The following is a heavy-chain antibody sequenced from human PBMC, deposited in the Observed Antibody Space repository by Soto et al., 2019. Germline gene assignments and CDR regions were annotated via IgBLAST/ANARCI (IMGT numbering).Heavy chain of an antibody. J-gene: IGHJ6*02. Sequence: EVQLVESGGGLVQPGGSLRLSCAASGFTFSLYSMSWVRQAPGKGLEWVSYISRSSTGIHYADSVKGRFTISSDEATNSMHLQMNSLRDGDTAVYYCARAVTWGLDVWGQGTTVSISS. D-gene: IGHD3-10*01. CDR2: ISRSSTGI. CDR3: ARAVTWGLDV. CDR1: GFTFSLYS. V-gene: IGHV3-48*02.